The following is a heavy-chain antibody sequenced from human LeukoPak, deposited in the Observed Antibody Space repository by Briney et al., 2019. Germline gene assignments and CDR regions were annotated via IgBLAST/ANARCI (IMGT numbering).Heavy chain of an antibody. CDR3: ARVIGHQDSGYDYVFGFDY. CDR1: GGSFSGYY. CDR2: INHSGST. D-gene: IGHD5-12*01. J-gene: IGHJ4*02. V-gene: IGHV4-34*01. Sequence: KPSETLSLTCAVYGGSFSGYYWSWIRQPPGKGLEWIGEINHSGSTNYNPSLKSRVTISVDTPKNQFSLKLSSVTAADTAVYYCARVIGHQDSGYDYVFGFDYWGQGTLVTVSS.